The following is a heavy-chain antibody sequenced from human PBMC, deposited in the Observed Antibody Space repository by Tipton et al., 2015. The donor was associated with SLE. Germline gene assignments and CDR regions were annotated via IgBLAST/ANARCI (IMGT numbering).Heavy chain of an antibody. J-gene: IGHJ4*02. CDR2: IHYSGKT. Sequence: GLVKPSETLSLTCTVSGGSIDYHYWSWIRQTPGKGLEYIGFIHYSGKTDSHPSLKSRVTMSVDTSKNQFSLRLSSVTTADTAVYYCVVCSPSGCAYFDYWGQGRLVTVSS. CDR1: GGSIDYHY. D-gene: IGHD2-15*01. V-gene: IGHV4-59*11. CDR3: VVCSPSGCAYFDY.